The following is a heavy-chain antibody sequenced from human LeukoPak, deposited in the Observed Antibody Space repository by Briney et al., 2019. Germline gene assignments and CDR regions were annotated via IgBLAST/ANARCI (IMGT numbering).Heavy chain of an antibody. CDR1: GGSISSYY. Sequence: SETLSLTCTVSGGSISSYYWGWIRQPPGKGLEWIGSIYYSGSTYYNPSLKSRVTISVDTSKNQFSLKLSSVTAADTAVYYCARGVGTSYRANWNWFDPWGQGTLVTVSS. J-gene: IGHJ5*02. V-gene: IGHV4-39*01. CDR2: IYYSGST. CDR3: ARGVGTSYRANWNWFDP. D-gene: IGHD1-1*01.